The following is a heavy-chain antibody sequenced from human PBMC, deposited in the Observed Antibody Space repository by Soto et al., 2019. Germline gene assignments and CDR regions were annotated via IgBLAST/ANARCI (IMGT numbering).Heavy chain of an antibody. V-gene: IGHV4-4*02. CDR3: ARGPIRGVQYYFDL. J-gene: IGHJ4*02. CDR1: GDAISSSYW. CDR2: IFHIGST. D-gene: IGHD3-10*01. Sequence: QVQLRESGPGLVKPSGTLSLTCAVSGDAISSSYWWNWVRQSPGRGLEWIGEIFHIGSTNYNPSLKGRLTMSVDKTKNHFSLTLTSVTAADTAVYFCARGPIRGVQYYFDLWGPGTLDAVSS.